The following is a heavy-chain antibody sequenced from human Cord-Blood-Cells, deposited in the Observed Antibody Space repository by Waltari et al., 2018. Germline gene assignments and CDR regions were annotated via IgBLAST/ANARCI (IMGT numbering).Heavy chain of an antibody. J-gene: IGHJ5*02. Sequence: QVQLVQSGAEVKKPGASVKVSCKVSGYTLTELSMHWVRQAPGKGLEWMGGFDPEDGETIYAQKCQSRVTMTEDTATDTAYMELSSLRSEDTAVYYCATGAVRWRWFDPWGQGTLVTVSS. CDR2: FDPEDGET. CDR1: GYTLTELS. D-gene: IGHD3-10*01. V-gene: IGHV1-24*01. CDR3: ATGAVRWRWFDP.